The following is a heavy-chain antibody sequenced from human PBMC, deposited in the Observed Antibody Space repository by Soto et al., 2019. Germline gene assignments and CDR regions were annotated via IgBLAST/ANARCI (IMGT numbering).Heavy chain of an antibody. J-gene: IGHJ5*02. Sequence: SETLSLTCTVSGGSISSYYWSWIRQPPGKGLEWIGYIYYSGSTNYNPSLKSRVTISVDTSKNQFSLKLSSVTAADTAVYYCARDPVSRYCSGGSCYPNWFDPWGQGTLVT. V-gene: IGHV4-59*01. CDR2: IYYSGST. CDR1: GGSISSYY. D-gene: IGHD2-15*01. CDR3: ARDPVSRYCSGGSCYPNWFDP.